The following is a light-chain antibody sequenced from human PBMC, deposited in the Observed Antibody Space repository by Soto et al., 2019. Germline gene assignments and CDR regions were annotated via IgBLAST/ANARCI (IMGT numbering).Light chain of an antibody. J-gene: IGLJ2*01. CDR1: RGSVGGYNY. V-gene: IGLV2-14*01. CDR2: EVR. CDR3: CSFTNRSTPV. Sequence: QSALTQPASVSGSPGQSITISCTGSRGSVGGYNYVSWYKQDAGKVPQLIIYEVRIRPSGVSNRFSGSKSGNTASLTISGLRAEDEADYYCCSFTNRSTPVFGGGTKLTVL.